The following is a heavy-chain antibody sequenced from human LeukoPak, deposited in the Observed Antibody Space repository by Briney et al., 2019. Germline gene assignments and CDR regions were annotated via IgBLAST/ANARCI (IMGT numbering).Heavy chain of an antibody. Sequence: SQTLSLTCAVSGGSISSGGYSWSWIRQPPGKGLEWIGYIYHSGSTYYNPSLKSRVTISVDRSKNQFPLKLSSVTAADTAVYYCARDSMVRGVIIERWFDPWGQGTLVTVSS. CDR3: ARDSMVRGVIIERWFDP. CDR2: IYHSGST. D-gene: IGHD3-10*01. V-gene: IGHV4-30-2*01. J-gene: IGHJ5*02. CDR1: GGSISSGGYS.